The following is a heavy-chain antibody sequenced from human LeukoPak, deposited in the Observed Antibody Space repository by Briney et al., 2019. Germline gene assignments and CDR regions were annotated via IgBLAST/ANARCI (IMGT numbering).Heavy chain of an antibody. V-gene: IGHV3-15*01. CDR3: TTDPAQEVLGMDV. CDR1: GFTVSSNY. Sequence: PGGSLRLSCAASGFTVSSNYMSWVRQAPGKGLEWVGRIKSKTDGGTTDYAAPVKGRFTISRDDSENTLYLQMNSLKTEDTAVYYCTTDPAQEVLGMDVWGQGTTVTVSS. D-gene: IGHD1-26*01. J-gene: IGHJ6*02. CDR2: IKSKTDGGTT.